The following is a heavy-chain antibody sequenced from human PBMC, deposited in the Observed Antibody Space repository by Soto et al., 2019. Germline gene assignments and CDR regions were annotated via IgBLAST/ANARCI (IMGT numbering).Heavy chain of an antibody. CDR1: GFSVSDHF. CDR3: ASSITQMLTD. CDR2: ITNRATGDTT. V-gene: IGHV3-72*01. J-gene: IGHJ4*02. Sequence: EVQLVESGGGLVQSGGSLRLSCTASGFSVSDHFMDWVRQTPGKGLEWLGQITNRATGDTTFYAASVKGRFTVSKYESRNSLYLQMNSLKTEDTAVYYCASSITQMLTDWGQGTLVAVAS. D-gene: IGHD1-20*01.